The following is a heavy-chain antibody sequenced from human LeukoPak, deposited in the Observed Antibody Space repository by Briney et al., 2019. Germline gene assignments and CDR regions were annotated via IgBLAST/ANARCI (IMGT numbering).Heavy chain of an antibody. V-gene: IGHV3-30-3*01. Sequence: GGSLRLSCAASGFTFSSYAMHWVRQAPGKGLEWVAVISYDGSNKYYADSVKGRFTISRDNSKNTLYLQMNSLRAEDTAVYYCAGAYSRSWLDYWGQGTLVTVSS. CDR3: AGAYSRSWLDY. CDR1: GFTFSSYA. J-gene: IGHJ4*02. D-gene: IGHD6-13*01. CDR2: ISYDGSNK.